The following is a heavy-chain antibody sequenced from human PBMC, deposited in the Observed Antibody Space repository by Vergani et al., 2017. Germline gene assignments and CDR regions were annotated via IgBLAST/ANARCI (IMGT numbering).Heavy chain of an antibody. D-gene: IGHD6-13*01. V-gene: IGHV4-34*01. CDR1: GGSFSGYY. CDR3: ARGGEGPSAADWRWFDP. CDR2: INHSGST. J-gene: IGHJ5*02. Sequence: QVQLQQWGAGLLKPSETLSLTCAVYGGSFSGYYWSWIRQPPGKGLEWIGEINHSGSTNYNPSLKSRVTISVDTSKNQFSLKLSSVTAADTAVYYCARGGEGPSAADWRWFDPWGQGTLVTVSS.